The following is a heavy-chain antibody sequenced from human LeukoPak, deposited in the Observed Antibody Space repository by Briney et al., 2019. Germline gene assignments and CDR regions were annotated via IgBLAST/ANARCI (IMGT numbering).Heavy chain of an antibody. D-gene: IGHD5-18*01. Sequence: SETLSLTCTVSGGSISSSSYYWSWIRQPPGKGLEWIGYIYYSGSTNYNPSLKSRVTISVDTSKNQFSLKLSSVTAADTAVYYCARDAAMVWGQGTLVTVSS. V-gene: IGHV4-61*01. J-gene: IGHJ4*02. CDR3: ARDAAMV. CDR1: GGSISSSSYY. CDR2: IYYSGST.